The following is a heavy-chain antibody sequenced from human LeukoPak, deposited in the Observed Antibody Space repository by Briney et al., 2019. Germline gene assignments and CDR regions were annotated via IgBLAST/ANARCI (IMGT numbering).Heavy chain of an antibody. V-gene: IGHV1-8*03. J-gene: IGHJ4*02. Sequence: GASVKVSXKASGYTFTSYDINWVRQATGQGLEWMGWMNPNSGNTGYAQKFQGRVTITRNTSISTAYMELSSLRSEDTAVYYCARGRRGWKLSGYSYGGYYFDYWGQGTLVTVSS. CDR2: MNPNSGNT. D-gene: IGHD5-18*01. CDR1: GYTFTSYD. CDR3: ARGRRGWKLSGYSYGGYYFDY.